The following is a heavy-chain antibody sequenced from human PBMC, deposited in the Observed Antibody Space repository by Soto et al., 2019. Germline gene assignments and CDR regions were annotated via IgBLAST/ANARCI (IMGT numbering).Heavy chain of an antibody. D-gene: IGHD2-15*01. CDR1: GYTFTSYY. V-gene: IGHV1-46*03. CDR2: INPSGGST. CDR3: ARALRYCSGGSCYSGYFDY. J-gene: IGHJ4*02. Sequence: ASVKVSCKASGYTFTSYYMHWVRQAPGQGLEWMGIINPSGGSTSYAQKFQGRVTMTRDTSTSTVYMELSSLRSEDTAVYYCARALRYCSGGSCYSGYFDYWGQGTLVTVSS.